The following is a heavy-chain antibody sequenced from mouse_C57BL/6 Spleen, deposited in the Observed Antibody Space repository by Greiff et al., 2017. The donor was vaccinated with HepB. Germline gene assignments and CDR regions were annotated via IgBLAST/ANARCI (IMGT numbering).Heavy chain of an antibody. J-gene: IGHJ3*01. CDR2: IRHKANGYTT. D-gene: IGHD2-4*01. CDR1: GFTFTDYY. Sequence: EVQLVESGGGLVQPGGSLSLSCAASGFTFTDYYMSWVRQPPGKALEWLGFIRHKANGYTTEYSASVKGRFTISRDNSQSILYLQMNALRAEDSATYYCARPGDYDEFAYWGQGTLVTVSA. V-gene: IGHV7-3*01. CDR3: ARPGDYDEFAY.